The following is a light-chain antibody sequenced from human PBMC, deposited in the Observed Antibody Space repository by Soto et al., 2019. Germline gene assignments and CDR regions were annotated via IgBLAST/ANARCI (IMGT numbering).Light chain of an antibody. V-gene: IGKV3-15*01. CDR1: QSVSSN. CDR3: QQYDNWPPWT. Sequence: EIVMTQSPATLSVSAGERATLSCRASQSVSSNLAWYQQRPGQAPRLVIYGASTRATGIPARFSGSGSGTEFTLTISSLQSGDFAVYYCQQYDNWPPWTFGQGTKVEIK. CDR2: GAS. J-gene: IGKJ1*01.